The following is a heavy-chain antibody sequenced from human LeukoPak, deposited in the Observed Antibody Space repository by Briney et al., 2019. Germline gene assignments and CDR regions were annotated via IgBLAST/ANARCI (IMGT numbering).Heavy chain of an antibody. CDR3: ARASGSYWWFDS. D-gene: IGHD1-26*01. CDR1: GYSFTGYY. V-gene: IGHV1-2*02. Sequence: ASVKVSCKASGYSFTGYYIHWVRQAPGQGLEWMGCVNPNSGDTNYAQKFQGSVTMTRDTSISTVYMELSRLRSDNTAVYYCARASGSYWWFDSWGQGTLVTVSS. J-gene: IGHJ5*01. CDR2: VNPNSGDT.